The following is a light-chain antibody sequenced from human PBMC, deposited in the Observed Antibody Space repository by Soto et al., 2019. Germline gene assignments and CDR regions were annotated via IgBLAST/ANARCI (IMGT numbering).Light chain of an antibody. CDR2: SGN. CDR1: SSNVGSYT. CDR3: AAWDDSLNGVV. J-gene: IGLJ2*01. V-gene: IGLV1-44*01. Sequence: QSVLTQPPSASGTPGQRVPIYCSGSSSNVGSYTVYWYQQLPGTAPKVLIYSGNRRPSGVPARFSGSKSGTSASLAISGLQSEDEADYYCAAWDDSLNGVVFGGGTKLTVL.